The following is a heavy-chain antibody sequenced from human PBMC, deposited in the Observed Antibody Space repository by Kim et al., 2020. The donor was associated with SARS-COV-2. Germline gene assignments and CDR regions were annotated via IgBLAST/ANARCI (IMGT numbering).Heavy chain of an antibody. V-gene: IGHV3-74*01. CDR3: VRDCSDFTPADLCY. Sequence: ADYGKVRFTISRDNAKNTLYLQMNSLRTEDTAIYYCVRDCSDFTPADLCYWGQGIPVTVSS. D-gene: IGHD2-15*01. J-gene: IGHJ4*02.